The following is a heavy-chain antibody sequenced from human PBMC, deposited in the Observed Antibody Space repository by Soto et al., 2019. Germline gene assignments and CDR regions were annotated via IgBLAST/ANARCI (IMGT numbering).Heavy chain of an antibody. CDR3: ARDSXRGVLDY. J-gene: IGHJ4*02. CDR1: GGSISSCDYY. V-gene: IGHV4-30-4*01. Sequence: SETLSLTCTVSGGSISSCDYYWSWIRQPPGKGLEWIGYIYYSGSTYYNPSLKSRVTISVDTSKNQFSLKLSSVTAADTAVYYCARDSXRGVLDYWGRGTLVTVSS. D-gene: IGHD1-26*01. CDR2: IYYSGST.